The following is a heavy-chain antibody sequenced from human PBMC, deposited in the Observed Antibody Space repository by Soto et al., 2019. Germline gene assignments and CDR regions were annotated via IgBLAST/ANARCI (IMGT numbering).Heavy chain of an antibody. V-gene: IGHV2-5*02. CDR1: GFSLSTSGVG. Sequence: QITLKESGPTLVKPTQTLTLTCTFSGFSLSTSGVGVGWIRQPPGKALEWLALIYWDDDKRYSPSLKSRLTITKVTSKNQVVLTMTNMDPVDTATYYCALTYYGSGSYYNVRWFDPWGQGTLVTVSS. J-gene: IGHJ5*02. D-gene: IGHD3-10*01. CDR2: IYWDDDK. CDR3: ALTYYGSGSYYNVRWFDP.